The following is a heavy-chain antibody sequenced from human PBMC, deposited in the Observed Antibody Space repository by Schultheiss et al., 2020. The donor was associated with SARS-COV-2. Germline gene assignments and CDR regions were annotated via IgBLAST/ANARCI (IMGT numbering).Heavy chain of an antibody. V-gene: IGHV3-48*04. CDR3: AGSDSSTYYYYGMDV. CDR2: ISSSSSTI. Sequence: GGSLRLSCAASGFTFSSYSMNWVRQAPGKGLEWVSYISSSSSTIYYADSVKGRFTISRDNAKNSLYLQMNSLRAEDTAVYYCAGSDSSTYYYYGMDVWGQGTTVTVSS. J-gene: IGHJ6*02. CDR1: GFTFSSYS. D-gene: IGHD6-13*01.